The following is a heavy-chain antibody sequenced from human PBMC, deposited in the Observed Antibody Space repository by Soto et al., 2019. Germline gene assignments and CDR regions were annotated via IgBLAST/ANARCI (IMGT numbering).Heavy chain of an antibody. D-gene: IGHD6-19*01. CDR2: IYYSGTT. CDR3: ARGIEGWYQGRYYYGLDV. CDR1: GGSISSGDYY. V-gene: IGHV4-30-4*01. Sequence: SETLSLTSTVSGGSISSGDYYWSWVRQPPGKGLEWIAYIYYSGTTYYNPSLKSRVTMSRDTSKNQFSLKLESVTAADTAVYYCARGIEGWYQGRYYYGLDVWGQGTTVT. J-gene: IGHJ6*02.